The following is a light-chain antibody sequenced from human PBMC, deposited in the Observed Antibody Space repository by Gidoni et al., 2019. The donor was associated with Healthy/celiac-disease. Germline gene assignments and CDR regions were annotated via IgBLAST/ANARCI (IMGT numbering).Light chain of an antibody. Sequence: IKMPPSPSSLSASVGDRVTITCQASQGISNYLNWYQQKPGKAPKLLIYDASNLEIGVPSRFSGSGSGTDFTFTISSLQPEDIATYYCQQYDSHAFTFXPXTKVDIK. CDR2: DAS. CDR1: QGISNY. V-gene: IGKV1-33*01. CDR3: QQYDSHAFT. J-gene: IGKJ3*01.